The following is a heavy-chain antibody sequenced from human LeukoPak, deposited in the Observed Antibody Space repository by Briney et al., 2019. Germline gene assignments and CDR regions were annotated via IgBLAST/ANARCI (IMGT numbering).Heavy chain of an antibody. J-gene: IGHJ3*02. V-gene: IGHV3-9*01. D-gene: IGHD1-26*01. Sequence: GGSLRLSCAASGFTFDDYAMHWVRQAPGKGLECVSEISWNSGSIGYADSVKGRFTISRDNAKNTLYLQINSLRAEDTALYYCAKGLAGATDDAFDIWGQGKMVTVSS. CDR1: GFTFDDYA. CDR2: ISWNSGSI. CDR3: AKGLAGATDDAFDI.